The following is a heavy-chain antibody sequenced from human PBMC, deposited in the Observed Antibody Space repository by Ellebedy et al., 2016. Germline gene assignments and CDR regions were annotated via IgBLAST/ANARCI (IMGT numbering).Heavy chain of an antibody. Sequence: SETLSLTXTVSGGSISGGGYFWSWIRQPPGKGLEWIGYIYYSGSTYYSPSLKSRLIMSVDTTKSQFSLTLSSVTAEDTAVYYCARIIWNYGSSDLDAFDIWGQGTMVTVSS. CDR3: ARIIWNYGSSDLDAFDI. V-gene: IGHV4-30-4*01. CDR1: GGSISGGGYF. D-gene: IGHD1-7*01. CDR2: IYYSGST. J-gene: IGHJ3*02.